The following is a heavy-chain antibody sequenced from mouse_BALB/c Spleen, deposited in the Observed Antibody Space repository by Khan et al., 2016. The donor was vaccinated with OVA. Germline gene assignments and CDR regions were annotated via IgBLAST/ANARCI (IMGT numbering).Heavy chain of an antibody. CDR2: IYPFNDDT. D-gene: IGHD1-1*01. V-gene: IGHV1S136*01. J-gene: IGHJ3*01. CDR1: GYTFTSYV. Sequence: EVQLQESGPEVVKPGASVKMSCKASGYTFTSYVMHWVKQKPGLGLEWIGYIYPFNDDTKYNEKFKGKVTLSLDRSSSTAYMELSSLNSEDFAVNYCSPVSTYYVSIAYWGQGTLVTVSA. CDR3: SPVSTYYVSIAY.